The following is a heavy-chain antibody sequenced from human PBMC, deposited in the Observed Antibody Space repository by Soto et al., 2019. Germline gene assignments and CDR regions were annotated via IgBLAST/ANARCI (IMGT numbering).Heavy chain of an antibody. D-gene: IGHD5-18*01. CDR2: ISPNSGGT. J-gene: IGHJ4*02. V-gene: IGHV1-2*02. Sequence: ASVKVSCKASGSTFIGYYIHWVRQAPGQGLEWMGWISPNSGGTNYAQKCQGRVTRTRDKSISTAYIELSRLRSDDTTVYYCAMGEYNYGQYFFDYWGQGTLVTVSS. CDR3: AMGEYNYGQYFFDY. CDR1: GSTFIGYY.